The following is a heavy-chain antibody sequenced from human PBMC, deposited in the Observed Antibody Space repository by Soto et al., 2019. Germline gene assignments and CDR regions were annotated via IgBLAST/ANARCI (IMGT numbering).Heavy chain of an antibody. V-gene: IGHV4-39*01. J-gene: IGHJ5*02. Sequence: SETLSLTCTVSGGSISSSSYYWGWIRQPPGKGLEWIGSIYYSGSPYNNPSLKSRVTMSVDTSSNQFSLKLSSVTAADTAVYYCARLYYDRRGYYWFDPWGQGTLVTVSS. D-gene: IGHD3-22*01. CDR2: IYYSGSP. CDR1: GGSISSSSYY. CDR3: ARLYYDRRGYYWFDP.